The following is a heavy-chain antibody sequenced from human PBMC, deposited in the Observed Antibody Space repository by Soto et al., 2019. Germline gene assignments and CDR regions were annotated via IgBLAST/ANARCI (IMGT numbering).Heavy chain of an antibody. D-gene: IGHD5-18*01. Sequence: EVQLLESGGGLVQPGGCLRLSCAASGFTFSTYAMSWVRQAPGKRLEWVSSISGGGGGTYYADSVKGRFTISRDNSKNPLYLQMNGLRAEDTAIYYCAKDFRGGGYGYGSAGWDYFDYWGQGTLVTVSS. V-gene: IGHV3-23*01. CDR3: AKDFRGGGYGYGSAGWDYFDY. CDR2: ISGGGGGT. CDR1: GFTFSTYA. J-gene: IGHJ4*02.